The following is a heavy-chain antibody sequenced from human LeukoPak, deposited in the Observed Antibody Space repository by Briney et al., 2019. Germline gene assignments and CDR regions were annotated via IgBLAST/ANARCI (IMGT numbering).Heavy chain of an antibody. CDR3: ASFRGDLVDY. CDR1: GFTFSSNW. V-gene: IGHV3-74*01. Sequence: PGGSLRLSCAASGFTFSSNWMHWVRQAPGKGLVWVSRINEDGSTTNYADSVKGRSTIFRDNAKNTLYLQMNSLRAEDTAVYYCASFRGDLVDYWGQGTLVTVSS. D-gene: IGHD3-16*01. J-gene: IGHJ4*02. CDR2: INEDGSTT.